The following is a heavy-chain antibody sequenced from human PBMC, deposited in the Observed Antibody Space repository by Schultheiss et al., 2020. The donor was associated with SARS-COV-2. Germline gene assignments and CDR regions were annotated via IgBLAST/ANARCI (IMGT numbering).Heavy chain of an antibody. D-gene: IGHD5-18*01. CDR3: ARDLRDSYGAGY. CDR2: IYHSGST. CDR1: GGSISSYY. Sequence: SETLSLTCTVSGGSISSYYWSWIRQPPGKGLEWIGYIYHSGSTYYNPSLKSRVTMSVDTSKNQFSLKLSSVTAADTAVYYCARDLRDSYGAGYWGQGTLVTVSS. V-gene: IGHV4-59*12. J-gene: IGHJ4*02.